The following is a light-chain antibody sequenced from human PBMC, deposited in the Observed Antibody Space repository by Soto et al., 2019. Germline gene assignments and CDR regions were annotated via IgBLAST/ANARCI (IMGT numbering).Light chain of an antibody. Sequence: QSALTQPASVSGSPGQSITISCTGTSSDVGGYNYVSWYKQHPGKAPKLMIYEVSNRHSGVSNRFSGSKSGNTASLTISGLHAEDEADYYGRAYTSSNVVFCGGTKLTVL. CDR3: RAYTSSNVV. J-gene: IGLJ2*01. V-gene: IGLV2-14*01. CDR2: EVS. CDR1: SSDVGGYNY.